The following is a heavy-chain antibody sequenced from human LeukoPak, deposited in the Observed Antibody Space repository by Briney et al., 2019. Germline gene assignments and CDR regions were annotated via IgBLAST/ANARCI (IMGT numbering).Heavy chain of an antibody. V-gene: IGHV3-23*01. Sequence: GGSLRLSCAASGFTFSSAAMSWVRQAPGKGLEWVSIISSSGGSTYYADSVKGRFIISRDNSKNTLYLQMNGLRAEDTAVYYCAKGSRSIAVDNLCDYWGQGSLVTVSS. CDR3: AKGSRSIAVDNLCDY. CDR2: ISSSGGST. CDR1: GFTFSSAA. D-gene: IGHD6-19*01. J-gene: IGHJ4*02.